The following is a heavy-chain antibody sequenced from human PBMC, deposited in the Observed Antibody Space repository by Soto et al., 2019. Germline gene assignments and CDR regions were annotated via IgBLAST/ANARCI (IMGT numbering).Heavy chain of an antibody. CDR2: INHSGST. Sequence: SETLSLTCAVYGGSFSGYYWSWIRQPPGKGLEWIGEINHSGSTNYNPSLKSRVTISVDTSKNQFSLKLSSVTAADTAVYYCMIMITFGGVIVIQDYWGQGTLVTVSS. CDR3: MIMITFGGVIVIQDY. D-gene: IGHD3-16*02. CDR1: GGSFSGYY. V-gene: IGHV4-34*01. J-gene: IGHJ4*02.